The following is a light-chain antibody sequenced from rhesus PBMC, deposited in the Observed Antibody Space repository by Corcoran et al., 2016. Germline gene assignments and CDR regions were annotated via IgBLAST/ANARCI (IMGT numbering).Light chain of an antibody. Sequence: DIQMTQSPSSLSASVGDTVTITCRASQSISSWLAWYQQKPGKAPKLLIYTAYSLQSGVPSRFSGSGTGTDFTLTISSLQSEDVATYYCQQYSSSPRAFGQGTKVEIK. V-gene: IGKV1-22*01. CDR1: QSISSW. CDR3: QQYSSSPRA. J-gene: IGKJ1*01. CDR2: TAY.